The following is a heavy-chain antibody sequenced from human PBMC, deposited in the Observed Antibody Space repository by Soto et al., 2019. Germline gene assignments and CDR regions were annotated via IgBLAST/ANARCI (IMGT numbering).Heavy chain of an antibody. J-gene: IGHJ3*01. CDR3: TTAGPLAWELFH. V-gene: IGHV3-15*01. Sequence: SLRLSCAASGFTFSDYYIHWIRRAPGKGLEWISYISGNGGTTDYAAPVKGRFTISRDDSKNTLYLQMNSLKTEDTAVYYCTTAGPLAWELFHWGQGTMVTVS. CDR1: GFTFSDYY. D-gene: IGHD1-26*01. CDR2: ISGNGGTT.